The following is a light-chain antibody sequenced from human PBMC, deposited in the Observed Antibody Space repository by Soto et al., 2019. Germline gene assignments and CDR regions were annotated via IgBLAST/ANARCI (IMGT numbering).Light chain of an antibody. J-gene: IGLJ1*01. Sequence: QSVLAQPASVSGSPGQSITISCTGTSSDIGAHNLVSWYQQYPDKAPKLMIYEVINRPSGVSNRFSGSKSGNTASLTISGLQAEDEADYYCTSFTTSSPYVFGTGTKVTVL. CDR3: TSFTTSSPYV. CDR2: EVI. V-gene: IGLV2-14*01. CDR1: SSDIGAHNL.